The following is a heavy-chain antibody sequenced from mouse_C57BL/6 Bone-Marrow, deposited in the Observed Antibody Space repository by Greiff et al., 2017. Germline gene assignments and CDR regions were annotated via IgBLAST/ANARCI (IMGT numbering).Heavy chain of an antibody. CDR3: GRQNGYCVSRAWFAY. D-gene: IGHD2-2*01. CDR2: ISGGGGNT. V-gene: IGHV5-9*01. J-gene: IGHJ3*01. CDR1: GFTFSSYT. Sequence: EVKVVESGGGLVKPGGSLKLSCAASGFTFSSYTMSWVRQTPEKRLEWVATISGGGGNTYYPDSVKGRFTISRANAKNTLYLQTGSLRCEDTAWYYCGRQNGYCVSRAWFAYWGQGTLVTVSA.